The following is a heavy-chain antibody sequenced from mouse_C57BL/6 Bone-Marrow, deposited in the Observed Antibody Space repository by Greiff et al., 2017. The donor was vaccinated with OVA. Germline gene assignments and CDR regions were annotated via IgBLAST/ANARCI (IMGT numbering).Heavy chain of an antibody. J-gene: IGHJ1*03. D-gene: IGHD1-1*01. CDR1: GYTFTSYW. Sequence: VQLQQPGAELVRPGSSVKLSCKASGYTFTSYWMHWVKQRPIQGLEWIGNIDPSDSETHYNQKFKDKATLTVDKSSSTAYMQLSSLTSEDSAVYYCASLTVVDWYFDVWGTGTTVTVSS. V-gene: IGHV1-52*01. CDR2: IDPSDSET. CDR3: ASLTVVDWYFDV.